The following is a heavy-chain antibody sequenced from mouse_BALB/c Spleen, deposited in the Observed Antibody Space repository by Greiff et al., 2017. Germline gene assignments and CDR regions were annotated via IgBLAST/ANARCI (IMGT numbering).Heavy chain of an antibody. V-gene: IGHV5-12-1*01. CDR1: GFAFSSYD. CDR2: ISSGGGST. D-gene: IGHD2-1*01. CDR3: AREDGNPFAY. J-gene: IGHJ3*01. Sequence: EVQGVESGGGLVKPGGSLKLSCAASGFAFSSYDMSWVRQTPEKRLEWVAYISSGGGSTYYPDTVKGRFTISRDNAKNTLYLQMSSLKSEDTAMYYCAREDGNPFAYWGQGTLVTVSA.